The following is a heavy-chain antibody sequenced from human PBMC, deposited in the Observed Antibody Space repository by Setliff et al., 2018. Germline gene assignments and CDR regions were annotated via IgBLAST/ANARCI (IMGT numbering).Heavy chain of an antibody. V-gene: IGHV1-46*01. Sequence: ASVKVSCKASGYTLTNYYMHWVRQAPGQGLEWMGITNPSGGLTRYAQKFQGKVTMTRDTSTSTVYMEVSSLRSEDTAVYYCTTDVPHTMGGALYIWGQGTVVTVSS. D-gene: IGHD3-10*01. CDR3: TTDVPHTMGGALYI. CDR1: GYTLTNYY. CDR2: TNPSGGLT. J-gene: IGHJ3*02.